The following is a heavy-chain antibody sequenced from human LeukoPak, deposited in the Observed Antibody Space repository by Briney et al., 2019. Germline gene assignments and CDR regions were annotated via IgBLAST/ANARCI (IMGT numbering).Heavy chain of an antibody. D-gene: IGHD6-19*01. V-gene: IGHV3-30*02. CDR3: ARAIAVVAYFDY. CDR1: GFTFTSYS. Sequence: GGPLRLSCAASGFTFTSYSMNWVRQAPGKGLEWVAFIRYDGSNKYYADSVKGRFTISRDNSKNTLYLQMNSLRAEDTAVYYCARAIAVVAYFDYWGQGTLVTVSS. CDR2: IRYDGSNK. J-gene: IGHJ4*02.